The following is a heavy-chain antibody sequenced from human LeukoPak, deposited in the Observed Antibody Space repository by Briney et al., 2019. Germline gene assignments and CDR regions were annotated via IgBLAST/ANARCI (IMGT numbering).Heavy chain of an antibody. Sequence: LGESLKISCKGFGYSFTSYWIGWVRQVPGKGLEWMGIIYPGDSDTRYSPSFQGQVTISVDRTISTAYLQWSSLKASDTAMCYCARRRYCSGGSCQAVDYWGQGTLVTVSS. CDR3: ARRRYCSGGSCQAVDY. J-gene: IGHJ4*02. D-gene: IGHD2-15*01. CDR1: GYSFTSYW. CDR2: IYPGDSDT. V-gene: IGHV5-51*01.